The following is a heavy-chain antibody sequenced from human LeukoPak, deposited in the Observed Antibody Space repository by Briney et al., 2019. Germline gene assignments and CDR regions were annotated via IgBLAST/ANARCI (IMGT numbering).Heavy chain of an antibody. V-gene: IGHV3-23*01. CDR2: ISGRGTST. CDR1: GFTFSDSY. J-gene: IGHJ4*02. Sequence: GGSLRLSCAASGFTFSDSYMSWIRQAPAKGLEWVSAISGRGTSTYYAESVKGRFTISRDNSKNTLYLQMNSLRAEDTAVYYCAKKPVEYYFDYWGQGTLVTVSS. CDR3: AKKPVEYYFDY.